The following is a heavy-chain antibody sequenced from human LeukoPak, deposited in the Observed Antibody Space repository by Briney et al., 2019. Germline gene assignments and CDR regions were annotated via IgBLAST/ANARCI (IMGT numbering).Heavy chain of an antibody. Sequence: GGSLRLSCAASGFSVNGNYRNWVRQAPEKGPQWISLIYSDGKTHYADSVRGIITFSRDNSKNTLYLQMDSLKAEGTAVYYWGGGDYPLTYWGERSLVSVSS. CDR3: GGGDYPLTY. J-gene: IGHJ4*02. D-gene: IGHD4-17*01. CDR1: GFSVNGNY. CDR2: IYSDGKT. V-gene: IGHV3-66*01.